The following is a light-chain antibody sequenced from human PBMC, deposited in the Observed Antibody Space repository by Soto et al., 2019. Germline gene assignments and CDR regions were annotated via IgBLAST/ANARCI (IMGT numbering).Light chain of an antibody. CDR3: SSYTSSSTVV. Sequence: QSVLTQPASVSGSPGQSITISCTGTSSDVRGYNYVSWYQHLPGKAPKLMIYDVSNRPSGVSNRFSGSKSGNTASLTISGLQAEDEADYYCSSYTSSSTVVFGGGTKLTVL. CDR2: DVS. CDR1: SSDVRGYNY. V-gene: IGLV2-14*03. J-gene: IGLJ2*01.